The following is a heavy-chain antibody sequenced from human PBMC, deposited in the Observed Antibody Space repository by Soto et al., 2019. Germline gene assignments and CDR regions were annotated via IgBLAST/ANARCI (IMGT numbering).Heavy chain of an antibody. V-gene: IGHV4-31*03. CDR3: ARVFSDSSSFFDP. D-gene: IGHD6-13*01. CDR2: IYYSGST. Sequence: QVQLQESGPGLVKPSQTLSLTCTVSGGSIGSDGYYWSWIRQHPGKGLEWIGYIYYSGSTYYNPSLKSRVTISVDTSKNQFSLKLSSVTAADTAVYYCARVFSDSSSFFDPWGQGTLVTVSS. CDR1: GGSIGSDGYY. J-gene: IGHJ5*02.